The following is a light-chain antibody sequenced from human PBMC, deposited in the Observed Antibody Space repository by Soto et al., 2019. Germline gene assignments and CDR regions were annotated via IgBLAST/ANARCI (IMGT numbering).Light chain of an antibody. CDR3: AAWDDSLNGRGV. Sequence: QTVVTQPPSASGTPGQRVTSSCSGSSSNIGSNTVNWYQQLPGTAPKLLIYSNNQRPSGVPDRFSGSKSGTSASLAISGLQCEDEADYYCAAWDDSLNGRGVFGGGTKLTVL. J-gene: IGLJ2*01. V-gene: IGLV1-44*01. CDR2: SNN. CDR1: SSNIGSNT.